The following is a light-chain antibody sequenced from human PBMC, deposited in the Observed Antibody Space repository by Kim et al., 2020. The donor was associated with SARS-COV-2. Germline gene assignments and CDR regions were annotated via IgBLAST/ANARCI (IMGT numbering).Light chain of an antibody. Sequence: GDRVSITIRRSQDIRNDLGWYQQNPGRAPKRLIYGASSLQSGVPSRCSGSGSGTEFTLTISSLQPEDFATYFCLQHNTYPITFGQGTRLEIK. CDR2: GAS. CDR1: QDIRND. CDR3: LQHNTYPIT. J-gene: IGKJ5*01. V-gene: IGKV1-17*01.